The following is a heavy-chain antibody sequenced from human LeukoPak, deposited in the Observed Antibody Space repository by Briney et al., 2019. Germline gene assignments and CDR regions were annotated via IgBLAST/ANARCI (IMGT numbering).Heavy chain of an antibody. Sequence: GGSLRLSCAASGFTFSSYAMSWVRQAPGKGLEWVSAISYSGGSTYYADSVKGRFTISRDNPKNTLYLQMNSLRTEDTAVYYCARDSNSDFWSGYYTNYFDYWGQGTLVTVSS. D-gene: IGHD3-3*01. J-gene: IGHJ4*02. CDR3: ARDSNSDFWSGYYTNYFDY. CDR2: ISYSGGST. V-gene: IGHV3-23*01. CDR1: GFTFSSYA.